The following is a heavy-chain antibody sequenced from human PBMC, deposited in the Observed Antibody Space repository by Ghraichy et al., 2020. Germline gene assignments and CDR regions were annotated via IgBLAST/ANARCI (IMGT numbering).Heavy chain of an antibody. D-gene: IGHD6-6*01. CDR1: GGSFSGYF. CDR3: ARMRRQLVGGDY. CDR2: INHSGST. J-gene: IGHJ4*02. V-gene: IGHV4-34*01. Sequence: SEILSLTCAVYGGSFSGYFWNWIRQRPGKGLEWIGEINHSGSTNYNPSLKSRVTISVDMSSKNQFSLRLTSVTAADTAVYYCARMRRQLVGGDYWGQGTLVTVSS.